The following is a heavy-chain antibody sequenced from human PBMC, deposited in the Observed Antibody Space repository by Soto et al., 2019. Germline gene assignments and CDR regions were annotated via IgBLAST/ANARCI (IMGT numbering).Heavy chain of an antibody. CDR3: ERPKIDYSSGWYFQH. J-gene: IGHJ1*01. CDR2: INYRSRWYN. CDR1: GDGVSSNSAA. V-gene: IGHV6-1*01. D-gene: IGHD6-19*01. Sequence: SQTLSLTCASSGDGVSSNSAAWNWVRQSPSRGIEWLGRINYRSRWYNDYAMSVKSRIMINPETTKKQFQLQLTSVTPEDTAVYYCERPKIDYSSGWYFQHWAPGTPAPVYS.